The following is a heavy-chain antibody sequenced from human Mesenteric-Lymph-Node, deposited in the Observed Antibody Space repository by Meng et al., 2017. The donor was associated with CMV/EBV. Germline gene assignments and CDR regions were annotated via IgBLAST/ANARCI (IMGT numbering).Heavy chain of an antibody. D-gene: IGHD3-22*01. Sequence: SGFTFSSYSMNWVRQAPGKGLEWVSSISSSSNYISYADSVKGRFTISRDNAKNSLYLQMNSLRAEDTAVYYCASGDDYYNRSPYSIDYWGQGTLVTVSS. CDR1: GFTFSSYS. V-gene: IGHV3-21*01. CDR2: ISSSSNYI. CDR3: ASGDDYYNRSPYSIDY. J-gene: IGHJ4*02.